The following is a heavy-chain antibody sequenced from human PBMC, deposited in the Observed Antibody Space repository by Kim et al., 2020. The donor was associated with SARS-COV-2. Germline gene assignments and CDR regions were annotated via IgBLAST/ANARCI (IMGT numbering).Heavy chain of an antibody. J-gene: IGHJ4*02. D-gene: IGHD3-10*01. CDR1: GFTFSSYS. Sequence: GGSLRLSCAASGFTFSSYSMNWVRQAPGKGLEWVSSISSSSSYIYYADSVKGRFTISRDNAKNSLYLQMNSLRAEDTAVYYCARDPAEVRAVTSDYWGRAALLTDSS. CDR3: ARDPAEVRAVTSDY. V-gene: IGHV3-21*01. CDR2: ISSSSSYI.